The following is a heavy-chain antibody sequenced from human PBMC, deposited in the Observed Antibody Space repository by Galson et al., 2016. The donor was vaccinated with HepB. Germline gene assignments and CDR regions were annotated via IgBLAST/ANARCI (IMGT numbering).Heavy chain of an antibody. D-gene: IGHD3-16*01. J-gene: IGHJ5*02. CDR1: GLSFQNYA. Sequence: SLRLSCAVSGLSFQNYAMHWVRQAPGKGLEWVAFTSYDGSLIYYADSVKGRFTISRDKSKSALYLQMDSLRAEDTALYYCAKDRGDGRRSRYHLNHWGQGTLVTVSS. CDR3: AKDRGDGRRSRYHLNH. V-gene: IGHV3-30*04. CDR2: TSYDGSLI.